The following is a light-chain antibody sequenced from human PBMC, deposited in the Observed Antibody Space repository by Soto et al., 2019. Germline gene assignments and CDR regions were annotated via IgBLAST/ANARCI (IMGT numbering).Light chain of an antibody. CDR3: QQYYSTPRT. V-gene: IGKV4-1*01. J-gene: IGKJ1*01. Sequence: DIVMTQSPDSLALSLGERATINCKSSQSVLYSSDNKNYLAWYQQKPGQPPKLLIYWASTRESGVPDRFSGSGSGTDFTLTISSLHAEDVAVYSCQQYYSTPRTFGQGTKVEIK. CDR2: WAS. CDR1: QSVLYSSDNKNY.